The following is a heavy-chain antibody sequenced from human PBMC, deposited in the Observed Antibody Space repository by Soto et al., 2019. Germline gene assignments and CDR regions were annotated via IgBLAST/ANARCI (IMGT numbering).Heavy chain of an antibody. CDR3: ASDGAAGLKF. CDR1: GFTFSSYG. CDR2: IWYDGSNK. J-gene: IGHJ3*01. D-gene: IGHD1-26*01. V-gene: IGHV3-33*01. Sequence: PGGSLRLSCAASGFTFSSYGMHWVRQAPGKGLEWVAVIWYDGSNKYYADSVKGRFTISRDNSKNTLYLQMNSLRVDDTAIYYCASDGAAGLKFWGQGTLVTFTS.